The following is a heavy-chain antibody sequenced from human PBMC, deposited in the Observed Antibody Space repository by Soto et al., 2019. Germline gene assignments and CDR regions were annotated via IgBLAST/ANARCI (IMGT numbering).Heavy chain of an antibody. CDR1: GGSINSGYF. Sequence: QVQLQESGPGLVKSSQTLSLTCTASGGSINSGYFWSWIRQNPGKGLEWIGYIYYSGTTYYNPSLKNRVTILVDTSKNQFSLRLSSVTAADTATYYCARWDLRFYGMDVWGQGTTVTVSS. CDR3: ARWDLRFYGMDV. V-gene: IGHV4-31*03. CDR2: IYYSGTT. J-gene: IGHJ6*02. D-gene: IGHD1-26*01.